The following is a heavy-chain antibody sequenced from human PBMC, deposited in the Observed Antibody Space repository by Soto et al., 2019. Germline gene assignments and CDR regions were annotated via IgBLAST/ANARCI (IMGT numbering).Heavy chain of an antibody. CDR1: GGTFSSYA. CDR3: AGNTYYYDSSGYSERY. V-gene: IGHV1-69*12. D-gene: IGHD3-22*01. J-gene: IGHJ4*02. CDR2: IIPIFGTA. Sequence: QVQLVQSGAEVKKPRSSVKVSCKASGGTFSSYAISWVRQAPGQGLEWMGGIIPIFGTANYAQKFQGRVTITADESTSTAYMELSSLRSEDTAVYYCAGNTYYYDSSGYSERYWGQGTLVTVSS.